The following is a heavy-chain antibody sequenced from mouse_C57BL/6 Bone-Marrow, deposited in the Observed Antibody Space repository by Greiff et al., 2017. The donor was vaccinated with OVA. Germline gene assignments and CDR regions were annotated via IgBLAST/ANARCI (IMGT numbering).Heavy chain of an antibody. J-gene: IGHJ2*01. V-gene: IGHV14-2*01. Sequence: VQLQQSGAELVKPGASVKLSCTASGFNIKDYYMHWVKQRTEQGLEWIGRIDPEDGETKYAQKFQGKATITADTSSNTAYLQLSSLTSEDTAVYYCARDSYYVDYGCQGTTLTVSA. D-gene: IGHD2-12*01. CDR1: GFNIKDYY. CDR2: IDPEDGET. CDR3: ARDSYYVDY.